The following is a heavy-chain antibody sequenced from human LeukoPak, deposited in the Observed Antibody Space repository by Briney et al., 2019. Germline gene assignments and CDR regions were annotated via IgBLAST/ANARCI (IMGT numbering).Heavy chain of an antibody. CDR2: IWNAGTNT. V-gene: IGHV3-33*01. J-gene: IGHJ4*02. CDR1: GFSFSTYG. Sequence: DPGGSLRLSCAASGFSFSTYGMHWVRQAPGKGLEWVALIWNAGTNTYYADSVKGRFTISRDNSKNTLYLQMNSLRAEDTAVYYCAGDTPPGGDYYFDCWGQGTLVIVSS. CDR3: AGDTPPGGDYYFDC. D-gene: IGHD3-16*01.